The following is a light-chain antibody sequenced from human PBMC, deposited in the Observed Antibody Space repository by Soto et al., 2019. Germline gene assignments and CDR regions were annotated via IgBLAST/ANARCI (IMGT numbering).Light chain of an antibody. CDR3: SSYTSSNTLV. CDR1: SSDVGAYNY. Sequence: QSALTQPASVSGSPGQSITIPCTGTSSDVGAYNYVSWYQQHPGKAPKLMIFEVSDRPSGVSNRFSGSKSGNTASLTISGLHAEDEADYYCSSYTSSNTLVFGGGTKLTVL. V-gene: IGLV2-14*01. CDR2: EVS. J-gene: IGLJ2*01.